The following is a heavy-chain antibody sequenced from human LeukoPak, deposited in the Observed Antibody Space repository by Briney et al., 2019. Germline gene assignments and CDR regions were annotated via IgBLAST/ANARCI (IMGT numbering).Heavy chain of an antibody. D-gene: IGHD1-26*01. CDR3: ARDHRAIVGAGNYYYYYRDV. CDR1: GGSISSGGYY. V-gene: IGHV4-31*03. Sequence: PSQTLSLTCTVSGGSISSGGYYWSWIRQHPGKGLESIVYIYYSGSTYYNPSRKSRVTISVDTSKNQFSLKLSSVTAANTAVYYCARDHRAIVGAGNYYYYYRDVWGKGTTVTVSS. CDR2: IYYSGST. J-gene: IGHJ6*03.